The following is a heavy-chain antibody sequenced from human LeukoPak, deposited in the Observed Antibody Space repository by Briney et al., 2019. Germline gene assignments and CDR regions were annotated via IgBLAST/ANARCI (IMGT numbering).Heavy chain of an antibody. Sequence: PGGSLRLSCAASGFTFSSYGMHWVRQAPGKGLEWVAFISYDGSNKYYADSVKGRFTISRDNSKNTLYLQMNSLRAEDTAVYYCATRDCSSTSCSGNYYYYYGMDVWGQGTTVTVSS. CDR3: ATRDCSSTSCSGNYYYYYGMDV. J-gene: IGHJ6*02. V-gene: IGHV3-30*03. D-gene: IGHD2-2*01. CDR2: ISYDGSNK. CDR1: GFTFSSYG.